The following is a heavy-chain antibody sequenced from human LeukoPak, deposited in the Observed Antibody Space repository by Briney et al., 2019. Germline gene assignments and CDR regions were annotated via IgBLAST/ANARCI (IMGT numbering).Heavy chain of an antibody. D-gene: IGHD2-15*01. CDR2: IWYDGGKK. J-gene: IGHJ3*01. V-gene: IGHV3-33*08. CDR1: GFTFSNAW. CDR3: VRYCNGGSCYRAAFDV. Sequence: GGSLRLSCAASGFTFSNAWMSWVRQAPGKGLEWVALIWYDGGKKYYTDSVRGRFTISRDNSKNTLYLQMNSLRAEDTAVYYCVRYCNGGSCYRAAFDVWGPGTTVTVSS.